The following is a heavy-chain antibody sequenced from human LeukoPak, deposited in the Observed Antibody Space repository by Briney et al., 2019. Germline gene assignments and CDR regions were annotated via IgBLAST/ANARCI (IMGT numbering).Heavy chain of an antibody. J-gene: IGHJ3*02. V-gene: IGHV3-23*01. Sequence: GGSLRVSCEASGFTFSSCALSWVRQAPGKGLEWVSAISGGGGKTWYADSVKGRFTISRDNSKNTLYLQMNSLRAEDTALYYCAKDPIVFNSGDYYLGAFNIWGQGAMVTVSS. D-gene: IGHD2-21*02. CDR3: AKDPIVFNSGDYYLGAFNI. CDR2: ISGGGGKT. CDR1: GFTFSSCA.